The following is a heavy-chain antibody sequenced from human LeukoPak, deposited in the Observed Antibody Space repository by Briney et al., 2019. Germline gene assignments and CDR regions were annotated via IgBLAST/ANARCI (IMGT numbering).Heavy chain of an antibody. V-gene: IGHV3-23*01. J-gene: IGHJ4*02. CDR3: AKGPRVGATRQRPFDY. Sequence: GGSLRLSCAASGFTFSNYPMGWVRQAPGKGLEWLSAIGEEKSDSWTKSADSVKGRFTISRDNSKNTLYLQMNSLRAEDTAVYYCAKGPRVGATRQRPFDYWGQGTLVTVSS. CDR2: IGEEKSDSWT. D-gene: IGHD1-26*01. CDR1: GFTFSNYP.